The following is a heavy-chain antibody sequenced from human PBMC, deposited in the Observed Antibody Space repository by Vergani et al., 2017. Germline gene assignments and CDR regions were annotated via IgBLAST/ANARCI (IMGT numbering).Heavy chain of an antibody. CDR1: GFTFSSYG. CDR3: ARDQRGYCSSTSCYRAYYYMDV. CDR2: IWYDGSNK. Sequence: QVQLVESGGGVVQPGRSLRLSFAASGFTFSSYGMHWVRQAPGKGLEWVAVIWYDGSNKYYADSVKGRFTISRDNSKNTLYLQMNSLRAEDTAVYYCARDQRGYCSSTSCYRAYYYMDVWGKGTTVTVSS. D-gene: IGHD2-2*01. J-gene: IGHJ6*03. V-gene: IGHV3-33*01.